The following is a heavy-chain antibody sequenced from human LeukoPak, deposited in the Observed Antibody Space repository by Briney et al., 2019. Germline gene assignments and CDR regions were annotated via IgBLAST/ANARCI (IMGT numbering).Heavy chain of an antibody. CDR2: IGTAGEI. J-gene: IGHJ2*01. V-gene: IGHV3-13*01. CDR1: GFTFDDYA. CDR3: ARAAYSSTWYSRYFDL. D-gene: IGHD6-13*01. Sequence: GGSLRLSCAASGFTFDDYAMHWVRQAPGKGLEWVSGIGTAGEIYYPGSVKGRFTISRENAKNSLYLQMNSLRAGDTAVYYCARAAYSSTWYSRYFDLWGRGTLVTVSS.